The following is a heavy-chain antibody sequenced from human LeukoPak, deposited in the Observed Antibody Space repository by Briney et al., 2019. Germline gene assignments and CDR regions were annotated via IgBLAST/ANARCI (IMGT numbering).Heavy chain of an antibody. CDR1: GFTFSSYS. J-gene: IGHJ4*02. CDR3: ASERPSSSWYDY. Sequence: GGSLRLSCAASGFTFSSYSMNWVRQAPGKGLEWVSSISSSSSYIYYADSVKGRFTISRDNAKNSLFLQMNSLRAEDTAVYYCASERPSSSWYDYWGQGTLVTVSS. V-gene: IGHV3-21*01. CDR2: ISSSSSYI. D-gene: IGHD6-13*01.